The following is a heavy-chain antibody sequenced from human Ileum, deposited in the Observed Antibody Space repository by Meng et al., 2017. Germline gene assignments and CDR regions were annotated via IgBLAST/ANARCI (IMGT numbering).Heavy chain of an antibody. D-gene: IGHD3-10*01. CDR1: GFSFTSYA. J-gene: IGHJ4*02. Sequence: LWKLGPVVKRPVAQVKVSCRASGFSFTSYALYRVRQDPGQSLEWMGWITAGNGNTKYSQKCQGRVTITRDTSASTAYMEISSLRFEDTAVYYCARDMPYSSGSFDFWGQGTLVTVSS. V-gene: IGHV1-3*01. CDR2: ITAGNGNT. CDR3: ARDMPYSSGSFDF.